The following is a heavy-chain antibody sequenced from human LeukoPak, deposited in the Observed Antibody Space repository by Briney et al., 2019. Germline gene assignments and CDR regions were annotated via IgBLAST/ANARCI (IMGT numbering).Heavy chain of an antibody. CDR3: AKDSSIGSSGYYYVAY. CDR2: ISGGGGST. CDR1: GFTFTSYA. J-gene: IGHJ4*02. V-gene: IGHV3-23*01. D-gene: IGHD3-22*01. Sequence: GGSLRLSCAASGFTFTSYAMRWVRQAPGKGLECVSTISGGGGSTYYADFVKGRFTISRDNSKNMLYLQMSGLRAEDTAVYYCAKDSSIGSSGYYYVAYWGQGTLVTVSS.